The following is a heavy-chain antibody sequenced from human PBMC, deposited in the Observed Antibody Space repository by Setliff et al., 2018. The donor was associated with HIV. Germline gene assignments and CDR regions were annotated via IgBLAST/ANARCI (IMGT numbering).Heavy chain of an antibody. D-gene: IGHD2-8*02. CDR1: GFTFGSYW. V-gene: IGHV3-7*01. Sequence: PGGSLRLSCAASGFTFGSYWMSWVRQAPGKGLEWVANIKQDGSEKYYADSVRGRFTISRNNAKNSLFLQMNSLTAEDTAVYYCVRSVEYGFDTWGQGTMVTVSS. CDR2: IKQDGSEK. CDR3: VRSVEYGFDT. J-gene: IGHJ3*02.